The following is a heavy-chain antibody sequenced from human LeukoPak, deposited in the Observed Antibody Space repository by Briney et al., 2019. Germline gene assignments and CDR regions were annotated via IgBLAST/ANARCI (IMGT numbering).Heavy chain of an antibody. CDR1: GGSFSGYY. CDR2: INHSGST. D-gene: IGHD3-22*01. J-gene: IGHJ4*02. CDR3: ARRNYDSSGYY. Sequence: SETLSLTCAVYGGSFSGYYWSWIRQPPGKGLEWIGEINHSGSTNYNPSLKSRVTISVDTSKNQFSLKLSSVTAVDTAVYYCARRNYDSSGYYWGQGTLVTVSS. V-gene: IGHV4-34*01.